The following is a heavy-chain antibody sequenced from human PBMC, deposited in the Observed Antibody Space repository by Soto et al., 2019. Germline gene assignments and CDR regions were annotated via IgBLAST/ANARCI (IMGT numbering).Heavy chain of an antibody. Sequence: KPSETLSLTCAVSGYSISSGYYWGWIRQPPGKGLEWIGSIYQSGTTYYNPSLKSPVNISVDTSKNQFSLKLSSVTAADTAVYYCAGGRSNYGDYWGQGTLVTVSS. CDR3: AGGRSNYGDY. CDR2: IYQSGTT. V-gene: IGHV4-38-2*01. D-gene: IGHD4-4*01. J-gene: IGHJ4*02. CDR1: GYSISSGYY.